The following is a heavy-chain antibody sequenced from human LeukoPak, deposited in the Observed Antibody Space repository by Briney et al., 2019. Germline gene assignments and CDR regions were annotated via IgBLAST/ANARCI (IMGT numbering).Heavy chain of an antibody. Sequence: SETLSLTCTVSGGSISSYYWSWIRQPPGKGLEWTGYIYYSGSTNYNPSLKSRVTISVDTSKNQFSLKLSSVTAADTAVYYCARDVAAAGTEGLGYWGQGTLVTVSS. J-gene: IGHJ4*02. CDR2: IYYSGST. CDR1: GGSISSYY. D-gene: IGHD6-13*01. V-gene: IGHV4-59*01. CDR3: ARDVAAAGTEGLGY.